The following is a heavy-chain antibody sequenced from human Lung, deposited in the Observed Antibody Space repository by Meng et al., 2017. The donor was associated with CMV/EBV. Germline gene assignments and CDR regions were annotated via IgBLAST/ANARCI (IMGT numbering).Heavy chain of an antibody. Sequence: SXAASGFTFSSYAMSWVRQAPGKGLEWVSAISGSGGSTYYADSVKGRFTISRDNSKNTLYLQMNSLRAEDTAVYYCAKFRGCTEEGTSCYSFYYYYGMDVWXQGTTVTVSS. CDR1: GFTFSSYA. CDR2: ISGSGGST. D-gene: IGHD2-2*02. CDR3: AKFRGCTEEGTSCYSFYYYYGMDV. V-gene: IGHV3-23*01. J-gene: IGHJ6*02.